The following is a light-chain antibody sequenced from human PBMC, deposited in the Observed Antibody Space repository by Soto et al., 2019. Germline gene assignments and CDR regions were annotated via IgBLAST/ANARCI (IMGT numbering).Light chain of an antibody. CDR3: QQVKSYPLA. CDR1: QAIGTS. Sequence: DIQVTQSPSFLSASVGDRVTITCRASQAIGTSLAWYQQKPGKAPKLLIFAASTYESGVPSRFRGSGFETEFTLTISGLQPEDFATYYCQQVKSYPLAFGKRTKLDIK. V-gene: IGKV1-9*01. J-gene: IGKJ2*01. CDR2: AAS.